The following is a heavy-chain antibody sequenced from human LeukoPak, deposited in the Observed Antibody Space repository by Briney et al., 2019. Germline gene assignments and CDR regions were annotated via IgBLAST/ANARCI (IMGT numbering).Heavy chain of an antibody. CDR3: AKISRNDGGY. CDR2: ISGSGGST. D-gene: IGHD1-1*01. J-gene: IGHJ4*02. Sequence: SLXLSXAASGFTFSSYAMGWVRQAPGKGLEWVSAISGSGGSTYYADSVKGRFTISRDNYKKTLYLEMNSLRAEDTAVYYCAKISRNDGGYWGQGTLVTVSS. CDR1: GFTFSSYA. V-gene: IGHV3-23*01.